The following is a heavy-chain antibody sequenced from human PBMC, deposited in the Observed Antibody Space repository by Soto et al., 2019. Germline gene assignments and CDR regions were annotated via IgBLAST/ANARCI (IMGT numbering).Heavy chain of an antibody. V-gene: IGHV1-69*01. J-gene: IGHJ6*02. Sequence: QGQLVQSGAEVKKPGSSVKVSCKDSGGLFSSYAISWVRQAPGQGLEWMGGIIPVFGTTYYAEKFQGRVTITADESTNTAYMELSTLRSEDTAMYYCARVWSKVWPPNYGMDVWGQGTTVSVSS. CDR3: ARVWSKVWPPNYGMDV. CDR2: IIPVFGTT. D-gene: IGHD2-21*01. CDR1: GGLFSSYA.